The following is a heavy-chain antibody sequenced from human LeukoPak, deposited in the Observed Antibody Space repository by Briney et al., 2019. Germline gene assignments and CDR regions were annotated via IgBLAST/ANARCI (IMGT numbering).Heavy chain of an antibody. J-gene: IGHJ4*02. CDR1: GFTFSSYR. D-gene: IGHD6-19*01. CDR3: ARGSSGWFDY. Sequence: GGSLRLSCAASGFTFSSYRMNWFRQAPGKGLEWVSYIRSSSSTIYYADSVKGRFTISRDNAKNSLYLQMHSLRAEDTAVYYCARGSSGWFDYWGQGTLVTVSS. V-gene: IGHV3-48*01. CDR2: IRSSSSTI.